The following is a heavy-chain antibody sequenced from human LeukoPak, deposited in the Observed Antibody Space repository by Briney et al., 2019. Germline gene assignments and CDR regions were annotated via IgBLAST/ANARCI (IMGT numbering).Heavy chain of an antibody. J-gene: IGHJ5*02. V-gene: IGHV4-59*08. CDR2: IYYSGST. Sequence: PSETLSLTCTVSGVSISNYYWSWIRQPPGKGLEWIGYIYYSGSTNYNPSLKSRVTISVDTSKNQFSLKLSSVTAADTAVYYCARHRGFGELSAAEFDPWGQGTLVTVSS. CDR1: GVSISNYY. CDR3: ARHRGFGELSAAEFDP. D-gene: IGHD3-16*02.